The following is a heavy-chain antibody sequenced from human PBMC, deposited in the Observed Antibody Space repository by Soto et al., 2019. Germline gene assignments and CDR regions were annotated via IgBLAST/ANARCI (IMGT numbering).Heavy chain of an antibody. J-gene: IGHJ2*01. V-gene: IGHV3-74*01. CDR2: INSDGSST. Sequence: EVQLVESGGGLVQPGGSLRLSCAASGFTFSSYWMHWVRQAPGKGLVWVSRINSDGSSTSYADSVKGRFTISRDNAKNTLYLQLNSLRAEDTAVYYCARRGSLNWYFDLWGRGTLVTVSS. D-gene: IGHD1-26*01. CDR3: ARRGSLNWYFDL. CDR1: GFTFSSYW.